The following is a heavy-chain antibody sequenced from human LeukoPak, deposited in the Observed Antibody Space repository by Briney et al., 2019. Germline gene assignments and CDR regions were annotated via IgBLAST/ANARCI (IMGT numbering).Heavy chain of an antibody. Sequence: PSETLSLTCTVCGGSISSISYYWGWIRQPPAKGLEWIGSMYHNESTHYNPSLKSRVTISVDTSKNQFSQKLSSVTVADTAVYDGARHPSGRMWLQQGGWFDPWGQGTLVTVSS. D-gene: IGHD5-24*01. J-gene: IGHJ5*02. CDR1: GGSISSISYY. V-gene: IGHV4-39*01. CDR3: ARHPSGRMWLQQGGWFDP. CDR2: MYHNEST.